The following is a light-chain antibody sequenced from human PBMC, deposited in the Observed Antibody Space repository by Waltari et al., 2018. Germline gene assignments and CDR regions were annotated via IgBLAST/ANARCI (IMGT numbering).Light chain of an antibody. CDR2: DAS. V-gene: IGKV3-20*01. CDR1: QSVGRT. J-gene: IGKJ1*01. CDR3: QKYGTRPAT. Sequence: EIVLTQSPASLSLSPGDRATLSCRASQSVGRTLAWYQQRPGQAPRLLIYDASSRATGMPDRFRGSGSGTDFSLTISRLEPEDFAVYYCQKYGTRPATFGQGTKVEVK.